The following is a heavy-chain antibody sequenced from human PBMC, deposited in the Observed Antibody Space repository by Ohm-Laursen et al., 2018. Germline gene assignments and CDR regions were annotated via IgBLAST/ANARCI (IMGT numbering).Heavy chain of an antibody. Sequence: SLRLSCAASGFTFSSYAMSWVRQAPGKGLEWVSAISGSGGSTYYADSVKGRFTISRDNSKNTLYLQMNSLRAEDTAVYYCAKYLDFWSGYYLVERFYYGMDVWGQGTTVTVSS. CDR1: GFTFSSYA. CDR3: AKYLDFWSGYYLVERFYYGMDV. CDR2: ISGSGGST. V-gene: IGHV3-23*01. D-gene: IGHD3-3*01. J-gene: IGHJ6*02.